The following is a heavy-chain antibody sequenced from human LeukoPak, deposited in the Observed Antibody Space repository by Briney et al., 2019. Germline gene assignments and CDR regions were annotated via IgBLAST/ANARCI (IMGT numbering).Heavy chain of an antibody. J-gene: IGHJ4*02. D-gene: IGHD3-10*01. CDR1: GGSISSYY. CDR2: IYTSGST. Sequence: SETLSLTCTVSGGSISSYYWSWIRQPAGKGLEWIGRIYTSGSTNYNPSLKSRVTMSVDTSKNQFSLKLSSVTAADTAVYYCARDSTNYYGSGSYHDYWGQGTLVTVSS. CDR3: ARDSTNYYGSGSYHDY. V-gene: IGHV4-4*07.